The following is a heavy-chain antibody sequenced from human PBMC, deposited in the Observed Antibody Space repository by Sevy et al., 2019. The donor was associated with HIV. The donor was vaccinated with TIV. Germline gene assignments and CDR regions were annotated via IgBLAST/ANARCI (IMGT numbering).Heavy chain of an antibody. CDR2: ISSSSSTI. Sequence: GGSLRLSCAASGFTFSSYSMNWVRQAPGKGLEWVSYISSSSSTIYYADSVKGRFTISRDNAKNSLYLQMNSLRDEDTAVYYCASEDYYDSRETRAEYLQHWGQGTLVTVSS. CDR3: ASEDYYDSRETRAEYLQH. J-gene: IGHJ1*01. D-gene: IGHD3-22*01. V-gene: IGHV3-48*02. CDR1: GFTFSSYS.